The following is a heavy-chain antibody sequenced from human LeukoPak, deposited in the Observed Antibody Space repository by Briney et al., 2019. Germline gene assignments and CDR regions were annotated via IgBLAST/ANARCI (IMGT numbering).Heavy chain of an antibody. D-gene: IGHD6-6*01. CDR3: ARHAEYSSSLFDY. Sequence: GESXQISCKGSGYSFTNYWIAWVXQLPGKGLELMGIIFPGDSDTRYSPSFQGQVTISADKSISTAYLQWSSLKASDTAMYYCARHAEYSSSLFDYWGQGTLVTVSS. J-gene: IGHJ4*02. CDR1: GYSFTNYW. V-gene: IGHV5-51*01. CDR2: IFPGDSDT.